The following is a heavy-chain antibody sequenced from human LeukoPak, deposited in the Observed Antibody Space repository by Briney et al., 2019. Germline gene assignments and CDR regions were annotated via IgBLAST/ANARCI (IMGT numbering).Heavy chain of an antibody. V-gene: IGHV3-33*01. D-gene: IGHD6-13*01. CDR2: IWYDGSNK. CDR1: GFTFSSYG. J-gene: IGHJ4*02. Sequence: GGSLRLSCAASGFTFSSYGMHWVRQAPGKGLEWVAVIWYDGSNKYYADSVKGRFTISRDNSKNTLYLQMNSLRAEDTAVYYCARDEAAAGMGGIDYWGQGTLVTVSS. CDR3: ARDEAAAGMGGIDY.